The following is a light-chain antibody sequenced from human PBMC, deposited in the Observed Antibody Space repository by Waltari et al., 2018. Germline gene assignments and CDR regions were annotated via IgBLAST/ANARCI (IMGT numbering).Light chain of an antibody. CDR3: QQRSNWPLVFT. Sequence: EIVLTQSPATLSLSPGERATLSCRASQSVSSYLAWYQQKPGQAPRLLIYDASNRATGIPARFSGSGSRTDFTLTISSLVPEDFAVYYCQQRSNWPLVFTFGPGTKVDIE. CDR2: DAS. CDR1: QSVSSY. J-gene: IGKJ3*01. V-gene: IGKV3-11*01.